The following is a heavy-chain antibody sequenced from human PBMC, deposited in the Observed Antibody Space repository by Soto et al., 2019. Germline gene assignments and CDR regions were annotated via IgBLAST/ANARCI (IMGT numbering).Heavy chain of an antibody. Sequence: QVQLVQSGAEVKKPGSSVKVSCKASGGTVSSYAISWVRQAPGQGLEWMGGIIPIFGTADYAQEFQGRVTITADESTSTAYMELSSPRSEDTAVYYCARSGARPGDYYYGMDVWGQGTTVTVSS. CDR3: ARSGARPGDYYYGMDV. J-gene: IGHJ6*02. CDR1: GGTVSSYA. V-gene: IGHV1-69*12. D-gene: IGHD3-10*01. CDR2: IIPIFGTA.